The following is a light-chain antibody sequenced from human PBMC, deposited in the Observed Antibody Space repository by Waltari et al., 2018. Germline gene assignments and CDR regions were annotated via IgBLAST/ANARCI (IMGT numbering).Light chain of an antibody. CDR3: QQYDGIVVT. CDR2: STY. CDR1: QTVSTIA. J-gene: IGKJ4*01. Sequence: EIVLTKSPGTLSLSPGDRATLSCRASQTVSTIALSWYQQKPGQAPRVLLYSTYNRATGIPDRFSGSGSGTDFTLTINRLAPEDFAMYYCQQYDGIVVTFGGGTKVEI. V-gene: IGKV3-20*01.